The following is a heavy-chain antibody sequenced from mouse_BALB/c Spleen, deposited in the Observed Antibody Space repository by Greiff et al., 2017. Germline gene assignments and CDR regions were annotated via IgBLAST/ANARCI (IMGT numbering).Heavy chain of an antibody. CDR1: GFTFSSFG. Sequence: EVKVVESGGGLVQPGGSRKLSCAASGFTFSSFGMHWVRQAPEKGLEWVAYISSGSSTIYYADTVKGRFTISRDNPKNTLFLQMTSLRSEDTAMYYCARWDYYGPWFAYWGQGTLVTVSA. CDR3: ARWDYYGPWFAY. D-gene: IGHD1-2*01. V-gene: IGHV5-17*02. J-gene: IGHJ3*01. CDR2: ISSGSSTI.